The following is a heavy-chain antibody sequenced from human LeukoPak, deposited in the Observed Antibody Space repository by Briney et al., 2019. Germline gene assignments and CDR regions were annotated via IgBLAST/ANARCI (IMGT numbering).Heavy chain of an antibody. V-gene: IGHV3-33*01. CDR3: VRDHAGGFAY. D-gene: IGHD3-10*01. CDR2: IWYDGSKK. J-gene: IGHJ4*02. Sequence: GGSLRLSCAASGFTFTTYGMHWVHQAPGKGLEWVAVIWYDGSKKYYADSVKGRFTISRDDSKNTLYLQMNSLRAEDTAVYYCVRDHAGGFAYWGQGTLVTVSS. CDR1: GFTFTTYG.